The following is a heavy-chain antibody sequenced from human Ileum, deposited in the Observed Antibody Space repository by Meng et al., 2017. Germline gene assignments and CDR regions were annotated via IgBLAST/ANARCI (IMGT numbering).Heavy chain of an antibody. J-gene: IGHJ4*02. CDR1: GDSISSRDW. V-gene: IGHV4-4*02. Sequence: QVWRMASGPVLVKPWGTLLLTCAFPGDSISSRDWWSWVRQPPGKGLEWIGEISQESGRTNYNPSLKSRVTISLDKSKNQFSLNLNSVTAADTAVYYCVRNEGYSLGDWGQGTLVTVSS. D-gene: IGHD2-21*01. CDR2: ISQESGRT. CDR3: VRNEGYSLGD.